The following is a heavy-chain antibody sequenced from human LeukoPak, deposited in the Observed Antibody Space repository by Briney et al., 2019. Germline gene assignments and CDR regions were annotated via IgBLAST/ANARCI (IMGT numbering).Heavy chain of an antibody. J-gene: IGHJ4*02. Sequence: PGGSLRLSCAASGFTFSSYAMSWVRQAPGKGLEWVSAISGSGGSTYYADSVKGRFTISRNNAKNSLYLQMNSLRAEDTAVYYCARKGAEWFGELLYRMAYYFDYWGQGTLVTVSS. CDR1: GFTFSSYA. CDR3: ARKGAEWFGELLYRMAYYFDY. V-gene: IGHV3-23*01. CDR2: ISGSGGST. D-gene: IGHD3-10*01.